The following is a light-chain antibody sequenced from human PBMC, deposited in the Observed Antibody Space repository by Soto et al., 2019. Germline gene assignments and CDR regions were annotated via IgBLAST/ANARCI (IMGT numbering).Light chain of an antibody. V-gene: IGKV1-5*03. CDR2: KAS. Sequence: DIQMTQSPSTRSASVGHRVTSTCPASQSISSWLAWYQQKPGKAPKLLIYKASSLESGVPSRFRGSGSGTEFTLTISSLQPDDFATYXXQQYNXXSWTFXQGTKVDIK. CDR1: QSISSW. CDR3: QQYNXXSWT. J-gene: IGKJ1*01.